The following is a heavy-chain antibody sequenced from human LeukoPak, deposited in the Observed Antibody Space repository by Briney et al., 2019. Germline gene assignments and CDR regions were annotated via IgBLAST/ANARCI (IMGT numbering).Heavy chain of an antibody. CDR2: INHSGST. V-gene: IGHV4-34*01. CDR3: ARGRRNYGDYYYYMDV. Sequence: PSETLSLTCAVYGGSCSGYYWSWIRQPPGKGLEWIGEINHSGSTNYNPSLKSRVTISVDTSKNQFSLKLSSVTAADTAVYYCARGRRNYGDYYYYMDVWGKGTTVTVSS. CDR1: GGSCSGYY. J-gene: IGHJ6*03. D-gene: IGHD1-7*01.